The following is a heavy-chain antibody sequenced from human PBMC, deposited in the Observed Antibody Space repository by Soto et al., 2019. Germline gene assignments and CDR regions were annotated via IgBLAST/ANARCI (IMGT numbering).Heavy chain of an antibody. CDR3: AKDSDALPYCSGGSCYSPY. V-gene: IGHV3-23*01. D-gene: IGHD2-15*01. CDR2: ISGSGGST. CDR1: GFTFSSYA. J-gene: IGHJ4*02. Sequence: EVQLLESGGGLVQPGGSLRLSCAASGFTFSSYAMSWVRQAPGKGLEWVSAISGSGGSTYYADSVKGRFTISRDNSKNTLYLQMNSLRAEDTAVYYCAKDSDALPYCSGGSCYSPYWGQGTLVTVSS.